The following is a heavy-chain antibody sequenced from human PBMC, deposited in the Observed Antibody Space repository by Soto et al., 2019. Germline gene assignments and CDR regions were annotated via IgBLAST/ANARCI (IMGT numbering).Heavy chain of an antibody. Sequence: PSETLSLTCTVSGGSISSYYWSWIRQPPGKGLEWIGYIYHSGSTYYNPSLKSRVTISVDRSKNQFSLKLSSVTAADTAVYYCARDNHSMVRGVIITRWFDPWGQGTLVTVSS. CDR1: GGSISSYY. V-gene: IGHV4-59*12. D-gene: IGHD3-10*01. CDR2: IYHSGST. CDR3: ARDNHSMVRGVIITRWFDP. J-gene: IGHJ5*02.